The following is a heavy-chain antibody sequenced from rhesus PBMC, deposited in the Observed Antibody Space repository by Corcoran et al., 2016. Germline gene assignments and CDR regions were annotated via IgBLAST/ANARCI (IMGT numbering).Heavy chain of an antibody. D-gene: IGHD3-34*01. CDR1: GGSLSRSHC. J-gene: IGHJ5-1*01. V-gene: IGHV4-57*02. CDR3: ASRVRGGRFDV. CDR2: ISGSGGRT. Sequence: QLQLQESGPGRLKPSETLSLTCAVPGGSLSRSHCWSWIRPPSGKGLGRIGRISGSGGRTRDTPSLKSRVTISKDTSKNQFSLKLSSVTAADTAVYYCASRVRGGRFDVWGPGVLVTVSS.